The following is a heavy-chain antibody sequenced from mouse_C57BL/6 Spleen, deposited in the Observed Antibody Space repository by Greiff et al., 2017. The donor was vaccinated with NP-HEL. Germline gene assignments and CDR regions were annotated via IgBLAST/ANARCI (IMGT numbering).Heavy chain of an antibody. V-gene: IGHV14-4*01. CDR1: GFNIKDDY. Sequence: EVKLVESGAELVRPGASVKLSCTASGFNIKDDYMHWVKQRPEQGLEWIGWIDPENGDTEYASKFQGKATITADTSSNTAYLQLSSLTSEDTAVYYCTTDYYGSSPYFDVWGTGTTVTVSS. CDR3: TTDYYGSSPYFDV. J-gene: IGHJ1*03. D-gene: IGHD1-1*01. CDR2: IDPENGDT.